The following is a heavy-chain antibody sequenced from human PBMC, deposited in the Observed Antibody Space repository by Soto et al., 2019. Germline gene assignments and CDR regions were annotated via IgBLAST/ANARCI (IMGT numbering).Heavy chain of an antibody. CDR1: GGSISSSSYY. CDR2: IYYSGST. V-gene: IGHV4-39*01. CDR3: ARRYIRGYSLDY. D-gene: IGHD5-18*01. J-gene: IGHJ4*02. Sequence: SETLSLTCTVSGGSISSSSYYWGWIRQPPGKGLEWIGSIYYSGSTYYDPSLKSRVTISVDTSKNQFSLKLSSVTAADTAVYYCARRYIRGYSLDYWGQGTLVTVSS.